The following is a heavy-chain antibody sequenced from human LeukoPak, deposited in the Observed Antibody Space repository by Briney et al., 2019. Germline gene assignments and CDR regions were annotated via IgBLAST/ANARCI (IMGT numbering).Heavy chain of an antibody. CDR3: ARDRDARYLDY. J-gene: IGHJ4*02. CDR2: IWYDGSNK. D-gene: IGHD6-6*01. Sequence: GGSLRLSCAASRFTFRNHGMHWVRQAPGKGLEWVAVIWYDGSNKYYADSVKGRFTISRDNSKSTLYLQMNSLRAEDTAVYYCARDRDARYLDYWGQGTLVTVSS. CDR1: RFTFRNHG. V-gene: IGHV3-33*01.